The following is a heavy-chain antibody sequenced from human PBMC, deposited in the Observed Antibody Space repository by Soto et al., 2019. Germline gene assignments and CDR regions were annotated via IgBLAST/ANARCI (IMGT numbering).Heavy chain of an antibody. Sequence: GGSLRLSCAASGFTSSDYYMSWIRQAPGKGLEWVSYISGTSTYINYADSVKGRFTISRDNAKNSLYLQMNSLRAEDTAVYYCARDVQQLASYWGQGTLVTVSS. J-gene: IGHJ4*02. CDR1: GFTSSDYY. V-gene: IGHV3-11*06. D-gene: IGHD6-13*01. CDR3: ARDVQQLASY. CDR2: ISGTSTYI.